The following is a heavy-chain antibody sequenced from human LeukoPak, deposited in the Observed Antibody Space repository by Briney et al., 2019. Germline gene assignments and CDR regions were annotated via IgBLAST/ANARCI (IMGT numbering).Heavy chain of an antibody. Sequence: GASVKVSCKASGYTFTSYYMHWVRQAPGQGLGWMGIINPSGGSTSYAQKFQGRVTMTRDMSTSTVYMELSSLRSEDTAIYYCAREGRGVPGAIAAVKGFDYWGQGTLVTVSS. CDR3: AREGRGVPGAIAAVKGFDY. CDR2: INPSGGST. CDR1: GYTFTSYY. D-gene: IGHD6-13*01. V-gene: IGHV1-46*01. J-gene: IGHJ4*02.